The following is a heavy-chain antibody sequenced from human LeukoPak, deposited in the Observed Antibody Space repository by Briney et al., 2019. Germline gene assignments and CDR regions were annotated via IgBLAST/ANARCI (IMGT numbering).Heavy chain of an antibody. CDR1: GFTFSSYS. D-gene: IGHD3-3*01. CDR3: ARDRGAGFWSGQTYFDY. CDR2: ISSSSSYI. J-gene: IGHJ4*02. Sequence: GGSLRLSCAASGFTFSSYSMNWVRQAPGKGLEWVSSISSSSSYIYYADSVKGRFTISRDNAKSSLYLQMNSLRAEDTAVYYCARDRGAGFWSGQTYFDYWGQGTLVTVSS. V-gene: IGHV3-21*01.